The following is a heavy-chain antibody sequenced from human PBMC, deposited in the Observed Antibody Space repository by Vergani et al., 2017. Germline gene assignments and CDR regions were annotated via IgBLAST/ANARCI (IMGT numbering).Heavy chain of an antibody. CDR1: GGSISSSNW. CDR2: INHSGST. Sequence: QVQLQESGPGLVKPPGTLSLTCAVSGGSISSSNWWSWVRQPPGKGLEWIGEINHSGSTNYNPSLKSRVTISVDTSKNQFSLKLSSVTAADTAVYYCARARITIFGVVIMRTRFDPWGQGTLVTVSS. J-gene: IGHJ5*02. V-gene: IGHV4-4*03. D-gene: IGHD3-3*01. CDR3: ARARITIFGVVIMRTRFDP.